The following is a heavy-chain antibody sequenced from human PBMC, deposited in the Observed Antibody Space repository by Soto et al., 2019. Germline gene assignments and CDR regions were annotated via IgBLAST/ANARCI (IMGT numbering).Heavy chain of an antibody. CDR3: AREGQGFSDWFDP. CDR1: GGSINSYY. Sequence: PSETLALTFAVSGGSINSYYWGWIRQPPGKGLEWIGYIYYSGSTNYNPSLKSRVTISVDTSKNQFSLKLSSVTAADTAVYYCAREGQGFSDWFDPWGQGTLVTVSS. V-gene: IGHV4-59*01. CDR2: IYYSGST. J-gene: IGHJ5*02.